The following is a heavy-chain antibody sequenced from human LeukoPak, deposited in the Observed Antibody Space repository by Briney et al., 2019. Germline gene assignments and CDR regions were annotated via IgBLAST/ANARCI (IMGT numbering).Heavy chain of an antibody. CDR3: ARHSAGYSSGWSVDY. CDR2: IYPGDSDT. Sequence: GESLKISCKGSGYSFTSYWIGWVRQMPGKGLEWMGIIYPGDSDTRYSPSFQGQVTVSADKSISTAYLQWSSLKASDTAVYYCARHSAGYSSGWSVDYWGQGTLVTVSS. V-gene: IGHV5-51*01. CDR1: GYSFTSYW. J-gene: IGHJ4*02. D-gene: IGHD6-19*01.